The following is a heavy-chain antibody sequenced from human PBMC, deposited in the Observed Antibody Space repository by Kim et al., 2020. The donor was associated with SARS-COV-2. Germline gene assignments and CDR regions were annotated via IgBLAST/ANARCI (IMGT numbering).Heavy chain of an antibody. J-gene: IGHJ4*02. CDR1: GGSISSSSYY. CDR3: ARRYYYDSSGYFDY. CDR2: IYYSGST. V-gene: IGHV4-39*01. Sequence: SETLSLTCTVSGGSISSSSYYWGWIRQPPGKGLEWIGSIYYSGSTYYNPSLKSRVTISVDTSKNQFSLKLSSVTAADTAVYYCARRYYYDSSGYFDYWGQGTLVTVSS. D-gene: IGHD3-22*01.